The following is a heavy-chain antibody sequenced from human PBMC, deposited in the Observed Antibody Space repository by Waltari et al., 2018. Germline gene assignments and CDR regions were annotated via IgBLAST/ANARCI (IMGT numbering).Heavy chain of an antibody. V-gene: IGHV1-18*04. Sequence: QVQLVQSGAEVKKPGASVKVSCKASGYTFTSYGISWVRQAPGQGLEWMGWISAYNGNTNYAQKLQGRVTMTTDTSTSTAEMELRSLRSDDTAVYYCARDLGVTICGVGYYYYGMDVWGQGTTVTVSS. CDR1: GYTFTSYG. CDR3: ARDLGVTICGVGYYYYGMDV. CDR2: ISAYNGNT. J-gene: IGHJ6*02. D-gene: IGHD3-3*01.